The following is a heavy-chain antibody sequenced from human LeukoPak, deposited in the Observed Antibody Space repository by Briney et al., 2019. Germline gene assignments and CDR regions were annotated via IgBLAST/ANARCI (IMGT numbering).Heavy chain of an antibody. D-gene: IGHD6-13*01. Sequence: GRSLRLSCAASGLTFSSYAMHWVRQAPGKGLEWVAVISYDGSNKYYADSVKGRFTISRDNSKNTLYLQMNSLRAEDTAVYYCVLIAAAGTAFDYWGQGTLVTVSS. V-gene: IGHV3-30*04. J-gene: IGHJ4*02. CDR3: VLIAAAGTAFDY. CDR2: ISYDGSNK. CDR1: GLTFSSYA.